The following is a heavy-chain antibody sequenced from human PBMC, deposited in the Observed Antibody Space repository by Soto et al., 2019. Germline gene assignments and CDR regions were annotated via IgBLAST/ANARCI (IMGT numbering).Heavy chain of an antibody. CDR2: IYYSGST. J-gene: IGHJ3*02. V-gene: IGHV4-31*03. D-gene: IGHD2-2*01. CDR1: GGSISSGGYY. CDR3: ARSVVPAAHDAFDI. Sequence: QVQLQESGPGLVKPSQTLSLTCTVSGGSISSGGYYWSWIRQHPGKGLEWIGYIYYSGSTYYNPSLKSRVTISVDTSKNQFSLKLSSVTAADTAMYYCARSVVPAAHDAFDIWGQGTMVTVSS.